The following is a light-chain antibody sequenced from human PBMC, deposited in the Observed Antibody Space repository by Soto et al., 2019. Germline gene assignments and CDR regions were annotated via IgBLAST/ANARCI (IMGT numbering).Light chain of an antibody. CDR2: KAS. CDR1: QSISIW. Sequence: DIQMTQSPSTLSASVGDRVTITCRASQSISIWLAWYQQKPGKAPKLLIYKASSLESGVPSRFGGSGSGTEFTLTISSLQPDDFAIYYCQQDNSYSWTFGQGTKV. CDR3: QQDNSYSWT. J-gene: IGKJ1*01. V-gene: IGKV1-5*03.